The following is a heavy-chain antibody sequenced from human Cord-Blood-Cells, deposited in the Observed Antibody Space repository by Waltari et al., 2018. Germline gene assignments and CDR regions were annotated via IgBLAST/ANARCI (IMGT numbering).Heavy chain of an antibody. Sequence: TFSSYGMHWVRQAPGKGLEWVAVISYDGSNKYYADSVKGRFTISRDNSKNTLYLQMNSLRAEDTAVYYCAKTLYYYYYYGMDVWGQGTTVTVSS. CDR3: AKTLYYYYYYGMDV. CDR1: TFSSYG. CDR2: ISYDGSNK. J-gene: IGHJ6*02. V-gene: IGHV3-30*18.